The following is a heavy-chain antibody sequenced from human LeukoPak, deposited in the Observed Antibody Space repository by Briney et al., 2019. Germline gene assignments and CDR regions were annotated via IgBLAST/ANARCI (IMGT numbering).Heavy chain of an antibody. Sequence: GGSLRLSCTTPGFTFSSYWMSWVRQAPGKGLEWVANIKQDRGEKYYVDSVKGRFTISRDNAKNSLYLQMNSLRAEDTAIYYCARAPIVVVPTWRPTYFDYWGQGTLVTVSS. J-gene: IGHJ4*02. CDR2: IKQDRGEK. CDR1: GFTFSSYW. V-gene: IGHV3-7*01. CDR3: ARAPIVVVPTWRPTYFDY. D-gene: IGHD2-2*01.